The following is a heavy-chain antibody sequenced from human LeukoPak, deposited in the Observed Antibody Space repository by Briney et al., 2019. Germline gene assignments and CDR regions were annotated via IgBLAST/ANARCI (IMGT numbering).Heavy chain of an antibody. Sequence: GASVKVSCKASGYTFTIYGVSWVRQAPGQGLEWMGWISGYTGSTDHAQKFQGRLTMTTDTSTSTAYMELRSLRSDDTAVYYCARDNRGGSLDYWGQGTLVTVSS. CDR1: GYTFTIYG. CDR2: ISGYTGST. V-gene: IGHV1-18*01. D-gene: IGHD3-16*01. J-gene: IGHJ4*02. CDR3: ARDNRGGSLDY.